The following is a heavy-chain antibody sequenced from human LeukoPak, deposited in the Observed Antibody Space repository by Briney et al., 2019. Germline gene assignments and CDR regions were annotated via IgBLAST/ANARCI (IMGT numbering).Heavy chain of an antibody. CDR1: GFTFSSYA. CDR3: VKDREYCSGGSCYLFDY. Sequence: GGSLRLSCSASGFTFSSYAMHWVRQAPGKGLEYASAISSNGGSTYYADSVKGRFTISRDNSKNTLYLQMSSLRAEDTAVYYCVKDREYCSGGSCYLFDYWGQGTLVTVSS. V-gene: IGHV3-64D*06. CDR2: ISSNGGST. D-gene: IGHD2-15*01. J-gene: IGHJ4*02.